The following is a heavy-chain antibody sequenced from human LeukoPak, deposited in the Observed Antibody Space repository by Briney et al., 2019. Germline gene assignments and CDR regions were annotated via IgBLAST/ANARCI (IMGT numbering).Heavy chain of an antibody. J-gene: IGHJ6*03. CDR2: IYYSGST. CDR3: ARDRFYMDV. Sequence: SETLSLTCTVSGGSISSYYWSWIRQPPGKGLEWIGYIYYSGSTNYNPSLKSRVTISVDTSKNLFSLKLSSVTAADTAVYYCARDRFYMDVWGKGTTVTISS. V-gene: IGHV4-59*01. CDR1: GGSISSYY.